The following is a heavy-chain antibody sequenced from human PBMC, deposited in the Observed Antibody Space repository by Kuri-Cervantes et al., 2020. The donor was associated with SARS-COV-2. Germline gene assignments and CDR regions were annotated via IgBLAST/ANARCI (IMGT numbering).Heavy chain of an antibody. CDR1: GFTFSSYS. CDR3: ARVAGEGPSYYYCKDV. Sequence: GEALKTSCAASGFTFSSYSMNLVRQPPGKGLEWVSSISSSSSYIYYADSVKDRFTISRENSKNTLYLQMNSLRAEDSAVYYCARVAGEGPSYYYCKDVWGKGTTVTVSS. V-gene: IGHV3-21*01. J-gene: IGHJ6*03. CDR2: ISSSSSYI. D-gene: IGHD3-10*01.